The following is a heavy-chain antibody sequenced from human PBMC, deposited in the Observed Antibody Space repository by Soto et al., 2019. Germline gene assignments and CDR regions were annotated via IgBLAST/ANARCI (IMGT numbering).Heavy chain of an antibody. CDR3: ARFDSCRAFGVVSGRNQGDFDY. Sequence: SETLSLTCTVSGGSISSGGYYWSWIRQHPGKGLEWIGYIYYSGSTYYNPSLKSRVTISVDTSKNQFSLKLSSVTAADTAVYYCARFDSCRAFGVVSGRNQGDFDYWGQGTLVTVSS. CDR2: IYYSGST. J-gene: IGHJ4*02. V-gene: IGHV4-31*03. D-gene: IGHD3-3*01. CDR1: GGSISSGGYY.